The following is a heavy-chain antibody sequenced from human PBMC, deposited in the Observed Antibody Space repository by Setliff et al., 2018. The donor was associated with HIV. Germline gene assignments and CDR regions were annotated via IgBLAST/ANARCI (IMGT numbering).Heavy chain of an antibody. D-gene: IGHD6-13*01. Sequence: SETLSLTCTVSGGSISNGNYYWNWIRQPAGKGLEWIGRIYTTGGTNYNPALKSRVTMSIDTSKNQISLKLNSVTAADTATYYCARSNPGITAGLLAYWGPGTLVTVS. CDR3: ARSNPGITAGLLAY. J-gene: IGHJ4*02. CDR2: IYTTGGT. V-gene: IGHV4-61*02. CDR1: GGSISNGNYY.